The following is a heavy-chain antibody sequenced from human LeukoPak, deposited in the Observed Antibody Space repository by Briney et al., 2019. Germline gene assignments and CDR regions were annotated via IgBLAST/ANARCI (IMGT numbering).Heavy chain of an antibody. CDR2: INPSGGST. J-gene: IGHJ1*01. V-gene: IGHV1-46*01. Sequence: ASVKVSCKASGYTFTSYYIHWVRQAPGQGLEWMGIINPSGGSTNYAQKFQGRVTMTRDTSTSTVYMELSSLRSEDTAVYYCARAHYYDSSDYGGIEHWGQGTLVTVSS. CDR3: ARAHYYDSSDYGGIEH. D-gene: IGHD3-22*01. CDR1: GYTFTSYY.